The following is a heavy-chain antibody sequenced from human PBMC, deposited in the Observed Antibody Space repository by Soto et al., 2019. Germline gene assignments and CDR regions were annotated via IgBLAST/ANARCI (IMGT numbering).Heavy chain of an antibody. Sequence: QVQLVESGGGVVQPGRSLRLSCTASGVGFSSYGIYWVRQAPGKGLEWVALISYDGTKKYYADSVKGRFTISRDNSTDMLRLQMNSVSAEDTAVYYCAEVKGDGGYAANWGQGTLVIVSS. V-gene: IGHV3-30*18. CDR3: AEVKGDGGYAAN. CDR2: ISYDGTKK. D-gene: IGHD3-22*01. CDR1: GVGFSSYG. J-gene: IGHJ4*02.